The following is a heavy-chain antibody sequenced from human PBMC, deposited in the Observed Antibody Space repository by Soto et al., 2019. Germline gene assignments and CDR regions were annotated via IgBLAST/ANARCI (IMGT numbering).Heavy chain of an antibody. J-gene: IGHJ4*02. CDR3: ARETYYYDSSGYTDY. CDR1: GFTFSSYS. Sequence: PGGSLRLSCAASGFTFSSYSMNWVRQAPGNGLEWVSSISSSSSYIYYADSVKGRFTISRDNAKNSLYLQMNSLRAEDTAVYYCARETYYYDSSGYTDYWGQGTLVTVSS. V-gene: IGHV3-21*01. CDR2: ISSSSSYI. D-gene: IGHD3-22*01.